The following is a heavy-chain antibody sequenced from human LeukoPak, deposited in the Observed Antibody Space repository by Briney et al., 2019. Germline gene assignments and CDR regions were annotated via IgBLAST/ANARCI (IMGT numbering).Heavy chain of an antibody. CDR1: GFTFSSYS. CDR2: ISSSSNYI. D-gene: IGHD5-18*01. J-gene: IGHJ6*03. V-gene: IGHV3-21*01. CDR3: ARVLAAMDPQNMDV. Sequence: PGGSLRLSCAASGFTFSSYSMNWVRQAPGEGLEFVSSISSSSNYIYYADSVKGRFTISRDNAKNSLYLQMNSLSAEDTAVYYCARVLAAMDPQNMDVWGKGTTVTISS.